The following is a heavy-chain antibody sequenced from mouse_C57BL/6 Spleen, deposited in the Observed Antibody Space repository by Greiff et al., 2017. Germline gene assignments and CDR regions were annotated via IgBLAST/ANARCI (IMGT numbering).Heavy chain of an antibody. CDR3: AKHGEYDKTWFAY. Sequence: VQLKQSGPELVKPGASVKISCKASGYTFTDYYMNWVKQSHGKSLEWIGDINPNNGGTSYNQKFKGKATLTVEKSSSTAYMERRSLTSEDSAVYYCAKHGEYDKTWFAYWGQGTLVTVSA. J-gene: IGHJ3*01. CDR2: INPNNGGT. CDR1: GYTFTDYY. D-gene: IGHD2-12*01. V-gene: IGHV1-26*01.